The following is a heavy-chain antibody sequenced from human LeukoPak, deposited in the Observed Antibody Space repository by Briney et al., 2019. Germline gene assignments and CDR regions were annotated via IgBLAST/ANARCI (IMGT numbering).Heavy chain of an antibody. V-gene: IGHV3-7*01. D-gene: IGHD2/OR15-2a*01. CDR1: GVTFSDFW. CDR2: MNQDESQK. Sequence: RGSLRLSCEASGVTFSDFWMTWVRQAPGKGLEWVATMNQDESQKYYVDSVKGRFTISRDNAKNALFLQMNSLRGEDTAIYYCASFEYKYSFGGQGTLVTVSS. CDR3: ASFEYKYSF. J-gene: IGHJ4*02.